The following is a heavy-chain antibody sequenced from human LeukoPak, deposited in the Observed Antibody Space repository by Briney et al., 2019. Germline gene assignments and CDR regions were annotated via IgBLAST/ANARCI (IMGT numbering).Heavy chain of an antibody. J-gene: IGHJ4*02. Sequence: GESLKISCKGSGYSFTSYWIGWVRQMPGKGLEWMGIIYPGDSDTRYSPSFQGQVTISADKSINTAYLQWSSLKASDTAMYYCARLPVPITMVRGVIITEYYFDYWGQGTLVTVSS. D-gene: IGHD3-10*01. V-gene: IGHV5-51*01. CDR2: IYPGDSDT. CDR1: GYSFTSYW. CDR3: ARLPVPITMVRGVIITEYYFDY.